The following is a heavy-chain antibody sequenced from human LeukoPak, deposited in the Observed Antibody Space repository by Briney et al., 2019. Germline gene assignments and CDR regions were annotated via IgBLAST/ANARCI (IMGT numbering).Heavy chain of an antibody. D-gene: IGHD2-2*01. CDR3: ARDRLNEYQPLPPTDY. J-gene: IGHJ4*02. Sequence: ASMKVSCKASGYTFTNFDINWVRQATGQGLEWMGWMNPNTGNAGYAQKFQDRVTITRDTSASTAYMELSSLRSEDTAVYYCARDRLNEYQPLPPTDYWGQGTLVTVSS. CDR2: MNPNTGNA. V-gene: IGHV1-8*01. CDR1: GYTFTNFD.